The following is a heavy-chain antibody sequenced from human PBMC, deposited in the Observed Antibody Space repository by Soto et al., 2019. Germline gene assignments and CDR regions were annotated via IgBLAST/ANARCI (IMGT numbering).Heavy chain of an antibody. V-gene: IGHV3-23*01. D-gene: IGHD3-10*01. CDR3: AKASMVRGVIMVFDY. CDR1: AFIFSDYA. Sequence: GGSLRLSCAASAFIFSDYAMTWVRQAPAKGLEWVSTISRDAANTHYADSVKGRFTISRDNSKNTLYLQMSSLRGEDTAVYYCAKASMVRGVIMVFDYWGQGTLVTVSS. J-gene: IGHJ4*02. CDR2: ISRDAANT.